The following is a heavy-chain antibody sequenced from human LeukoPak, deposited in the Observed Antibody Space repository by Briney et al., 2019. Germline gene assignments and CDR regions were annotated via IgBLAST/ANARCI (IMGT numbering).Heavy chain of an antibody. V-gene: IGHV4-4*02. D-gene: IGHD1-26*01. CDR2: IYHSGST. CDR3: AGGLPTMYYFDY. Sequence: SGTLFLTCAVSGGSISSSNWWSWVRQPPGKGLEWIGEIYHSGSTNYNPSLKGRVTISVDKSKNQFSLKLSSVTAADTAVYYCAGGLPTMYYFDYWGQGTLVTVSS. J-gene: IGHJ4*02. CDR1: GGSISSSNW.